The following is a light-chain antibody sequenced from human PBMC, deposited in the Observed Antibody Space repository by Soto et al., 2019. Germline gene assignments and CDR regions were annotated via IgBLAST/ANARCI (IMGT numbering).Light chain of an antibody. V-gene: IGKV1-5*01. J-gene: IGKJ1*01. CDR1: QSISRW. CDR3: QQYKSDPT. Sequence: DTQLTQSPSTLSTSVGDRVTITCRASQSISRWLAWYQQKPGKDPKLLSYDASTLQSGVPSRFSGSGTGTEFTLTISNLEPDDFATYYGQQYKSDPTFGQGTKVEVK. CDR2: DAS.